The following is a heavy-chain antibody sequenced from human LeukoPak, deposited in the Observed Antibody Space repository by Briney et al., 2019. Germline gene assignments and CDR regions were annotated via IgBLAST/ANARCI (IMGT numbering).Heavy chain of an antibody. CDR3: ARYGDYDIRYFDY. CDR1: GGSISSYY. V-gene: IGHV4-59*01. D-gene: IGHD4-17*01. J-gene: IGHJ4*02. Sequence: SETLSLTCTVSGGSISSYYWSLIRQPPGKGLEWIGYIYYSGGTNYNPSLKSRVTISVDTSKNQFSLKLSSVTAADTAVYYCARYGDYDIRYFDYWGQGTLVTVSS. CDR2: IYYSGGT.